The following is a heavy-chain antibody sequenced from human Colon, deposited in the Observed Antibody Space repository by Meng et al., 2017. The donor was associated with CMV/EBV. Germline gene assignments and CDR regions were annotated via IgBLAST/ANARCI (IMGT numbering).Heavy chain of an antibody. J-gene: IGHJ4*02. Sequence: SETLSLTCTVSGASVNTDNYYWSWIPQPPGKGLEFIGYVYYSGATNYNPFFKSRVAISVDTSKNQFSLKLTSVTAADTAVYYCTRGNTALWDSDSWGQGTLVTVSS. CDR1: GASVNTDNYY. CDR2: VYYSGAT. V-gene: IGHV4-61*01. CDR3: TRGNTALWDSDS. D-gene: IGHD3-10*01.